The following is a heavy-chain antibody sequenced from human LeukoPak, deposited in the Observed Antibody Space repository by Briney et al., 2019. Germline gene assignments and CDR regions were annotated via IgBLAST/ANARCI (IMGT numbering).Heavy chain of an antibody. CDR1: GDSVSSNSVA. D-gene: IGHD6-13*01. CDR3: ARDKAGLDY. V-gene: IGHV6-1*01. CDR2: TYYRSKWYN. Sequence: QTLSLTCAISGDSVSSNSVAWNWIRQSPSRGLEWLGRTYYRSKWYNEYAESVKSRINIKPDTSRNQFSLQLNSVTPEDTAVYYCARDKAGLDYWGQGTLVTVSS. J-gene: IGHJ4*02.